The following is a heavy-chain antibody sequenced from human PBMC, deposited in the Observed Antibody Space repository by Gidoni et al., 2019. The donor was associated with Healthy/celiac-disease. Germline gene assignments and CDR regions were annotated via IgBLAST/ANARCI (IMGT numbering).Heavy chain of an antibody. CDR3: ARDYYDSSGAADDAFDI. CDR2: IWDDGSNK. D-gene: IGHD3-22*01. V-gene: IGHV3-33*08. CDR1: GFTFSSYG. J-gene: IGHJ3*02. Sequence: QVQLVESGGGVVQPGRSLRLSCAASGFTFSSYGMHWVRQAPGKGLEWVAVIWDDGSNKYYADAVKGRFTISRDNSKNTLYLQMNSLRAEDTAVYYCARDYYDSSGAADDAFDIWGQGTMVTVSS.